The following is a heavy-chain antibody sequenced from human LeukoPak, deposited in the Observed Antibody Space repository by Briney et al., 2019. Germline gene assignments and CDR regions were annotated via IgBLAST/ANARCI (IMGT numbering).Heavy chain of an antibody. D-gene: IGHD3-16*02. CDR2: IYSGGST. CDR1: GFTVSSNY. CDR3: ARDWYDYVWGSYRWIEY. Sequence: GGSLRLSCAASGFTVSSNYMSWVRQAPGKGLEWVSVIYSGGSTYYADSVKGRFTISRDNSKNTLYLQMNSLRAEDTAVYYCARDWYDYVWGSYRWIEYRGQGTLVTVSS. J-gene: IGHJ4*02. V-gene: IGHV3-66*01.